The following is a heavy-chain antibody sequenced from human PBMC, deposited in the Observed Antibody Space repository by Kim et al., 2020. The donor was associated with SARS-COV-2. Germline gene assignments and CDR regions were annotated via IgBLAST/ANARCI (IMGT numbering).Heavy chain of an antibody. CDR3: ARDLVRGVRNYFDP. CDR2: IYHSGTT. Sequence: SETLSLTCTVSGDSISSSYWWSWVRQPPGQGLAWIGEIYHSGTTHYNPSLKSRVSTSIDKSRSQFSLIMTSLTAADTAVYYCARDLVRGVRNYFDPWGQGILVTVFS. CDR1: GDSISSSYW. J-gene: IGHJ5*02. D-gene: IGHD3-10*01. V-gene: IGHV4-4*02.